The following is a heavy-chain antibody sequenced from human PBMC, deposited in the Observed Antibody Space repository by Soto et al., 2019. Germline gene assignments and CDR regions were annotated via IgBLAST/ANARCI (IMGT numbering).Heavy chain of an antibody. CDR2: MNPNSGNT. Sequence: QVQLVQSGAEVKKPGASVKVSCKASGYTFTSYNINWVRQATGQGLEWMGWMNPNSGNTGYAQKFQGRVTMTRDTSISTAYMGLSSMRSDDTAVYYCAGPWNKQWGQGTLVTVSS. D-gene: IGHD1-1*01. V-gene: IGHV1-8*01. CDR3: AGPWNKQ. J-gene: IGHJ4*02. CDR1: GYTFTSYN.